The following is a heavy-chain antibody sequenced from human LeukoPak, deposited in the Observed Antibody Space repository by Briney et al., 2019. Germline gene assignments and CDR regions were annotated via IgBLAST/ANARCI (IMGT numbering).Heavy chain of an antibody. CDR3: ARSIGLYYFDY. D-gene: IGHD3-22*01. V-gene: IGHV3-21*01. CDR2: ISSSSSYI. Sequence: GGSLRLSCAASGFTFSSYSVNWVRQAPGKGLELVSSISSSSSYIYYADSVKGRFTISRDNAKNSLYLQMNSLRAEDTAVYYCARSIGLYYFDYWGQGTLVTVSS. J-gene: IGHJ4*02. CDR1: GFTFSSYS.